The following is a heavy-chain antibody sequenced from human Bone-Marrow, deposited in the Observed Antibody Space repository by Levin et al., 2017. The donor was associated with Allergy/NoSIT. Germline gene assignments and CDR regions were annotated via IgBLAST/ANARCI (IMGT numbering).Heavy chain of an antibody. CDR3: ARESADLKEFDY. V-gene: IGHV1-46*01. CDR2: INPTHDAT. CDR1: GDTLTRHY. J-gene: IGHJ4*02. D-gene: IGHD3-3*01. Sequence: ASVKVSCKTSGDTLTRHYMHWVRQAPGQGFEWMGVINPTHDATVYAGRFQDRLTVTRDTSTSTLYMDLSSLGSDDTAVYYCARESADLKEFDYWGQGTLVTVSS.